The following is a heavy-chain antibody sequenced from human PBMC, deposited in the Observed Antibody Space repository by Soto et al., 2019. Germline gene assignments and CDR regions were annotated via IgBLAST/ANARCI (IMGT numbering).Heavy chain of an antibody. Sequence: QVQLVESGGGVVQPGRSLRLSCAASGFTFSSYGMHWVRQAPGKGLEWVAVIWDDGSNKYYADSVKGRFTISRDNSKNTLYLQMNSLRAEDTAVYYCARDRYSSGWYDLDYWSQGTLVTVSS. CDR1: GFTFSSYG. D-gene: IGHD6-19*01. J-gene: IGHJ4*02. V-gene: IGHV3-33*01. CDR3: ARDRYSSGWYDLDY. CDR2: IWDDGSNK.